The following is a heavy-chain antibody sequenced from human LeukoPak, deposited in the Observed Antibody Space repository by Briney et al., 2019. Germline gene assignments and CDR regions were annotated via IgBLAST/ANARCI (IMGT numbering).Heavy chain of an antibody. CDR2: IYSGGST. CDR3: ARDSSHYLGSSDY. D-gene: IGHD6-6*01. V-gene: IGHV3-53*01. Sequence: PGGSLRLSCAASGFTVSSNYMSWVRQAPGKGLEWVSVIYSGGSTYYADSMKGRFTISRDNTKNTLNLQMNSLRDEDTAIYYCARDSSHYLGSSDYWGQGTLVTVSS. CDR1: GFTVSSNY. J-gene: IGHJ4*02.